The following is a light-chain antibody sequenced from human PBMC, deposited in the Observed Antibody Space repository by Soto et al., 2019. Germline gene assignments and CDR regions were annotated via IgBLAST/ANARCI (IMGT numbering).Light chain of an antibody. CDR2: SVT. V-gene: IGLV2-14*03. CDR3: SSPTSSSTYL. CDR1: SSDVGAYNS. Sequence: QSALTQPASVSGSPGQSITISCTGTSSDVGAYNSVSWYQQHPDKAPKLIIYSVTYRSSGLSDRFSASKSDNTASLTISGLHTEDEADYYCSSPTSSSTYLFGTGTKVTVL. J-gene: IGLJ1*01.